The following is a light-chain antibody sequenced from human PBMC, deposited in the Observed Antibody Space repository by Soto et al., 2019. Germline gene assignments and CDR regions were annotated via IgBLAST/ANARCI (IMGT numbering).Light chain of an antibody. J-gene: IGKJ5*01. V-gene: IGKV1-17*03. CDR2: DAS. CDR1: QGISND. CDR3: LHHHNVPIT. Sequence: DIQMTQSPSAMSASVGDKVTITCRASQGISNDLVWFQQKPGQGPKRLIYDASVLQPGVSSRFSGSGSGTDFTLTISSLQPEDCATYYCLHHHNVPITFGQGTRLEAK.